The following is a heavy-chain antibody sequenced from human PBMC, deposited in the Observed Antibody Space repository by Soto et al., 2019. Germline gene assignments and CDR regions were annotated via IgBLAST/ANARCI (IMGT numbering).Heavy chain of an antibody. CDR3: ARVAADAYWSGYDDY. CDR2: ISYTGST. J-gene: IGHJ4*02. Sequence: EQLQESGPRLVKPSETLSLTCSVSGGSISNYHWCWIRQPPGKGLEWIGYISYTGSTNYSPSLKSRVTMLLATSKKQFSLKLSSVTAADTAVYYCARVAADAYWSGYDDYWGQGTLVTVSS. D-gene: IGHD3-3*01. V-gene: IGHV4-59*01. CDR1: GGSISNYH.